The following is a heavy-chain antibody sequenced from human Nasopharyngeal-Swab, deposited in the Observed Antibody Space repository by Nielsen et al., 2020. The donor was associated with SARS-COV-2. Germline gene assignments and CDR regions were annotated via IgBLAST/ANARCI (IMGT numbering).Heavy chain of an antibody. CDR3: ASSIAAAGTRDY. Sequence: SETLSLTCAVYGGSFSGYYWSWIRQPPGKGLEWIGEINHSGSTNYNPSLKGRVTISVDTSKNQFSLKLSSVTAADTAVYYCASSIAAAGTRDYWGQGTLVTVSS. CDR1: GGSFSGYY. CDR2: INHSGST. V-gene: IGHV4-34*01. J-gene: IGHJ4*02. D-gene: IGHD6-13*01.